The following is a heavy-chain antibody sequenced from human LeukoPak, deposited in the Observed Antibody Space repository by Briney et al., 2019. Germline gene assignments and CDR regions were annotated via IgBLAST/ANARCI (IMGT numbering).Heavy chain of an antibody. Sequence: SETLSLTCTVSGGSISNISDSWGWIRQPPGKGLEWIGSVYYSGSTYYSPSLKSRVTISVDTSKNQFSLKLSSVTAADTAVYYCRRRPGMDVWGQGTTVTVSS. CDR3: RRRPGMDV. CDR2: VYYSGST. V-gene: IGHV4-39*01. J-gene: IGHJ6*02. CDR1: GGSISNISDS.